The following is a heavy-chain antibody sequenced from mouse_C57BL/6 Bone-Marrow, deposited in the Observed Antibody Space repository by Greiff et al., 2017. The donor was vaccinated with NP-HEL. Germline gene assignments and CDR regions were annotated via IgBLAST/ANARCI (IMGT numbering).Heavy chain of an antibody. Sequence: QVQLQQSGAELARPGASVKLSCKASGYTFTSYGISWVKQRTGQGLEWIGEIYPRSGNTYYNEKFKGKATLTADKSSSTAYMELRSLTSEDSAVYFCAREAFSYGSSLYYFDYWGQGTTLTVSS. CDR1: GYTFTSYG. J-gene: IGHJ2*01. CDR2: IYPRSGNT. V-gene: IGHV1-81*01. CDR3: AREAFSYGSSLYYFDY. D-gene: IGHD1-1*01.